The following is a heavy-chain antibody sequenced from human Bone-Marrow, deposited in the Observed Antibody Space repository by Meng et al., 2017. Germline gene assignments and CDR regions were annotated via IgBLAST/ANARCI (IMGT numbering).Heavy chain of an antibody. J-gene: IGHJ5*02. CDR3: ARFSVVTGYWFDP. Sequence: QVQLVQSGAEVKKPWASVKVSCKASGYTFTSYYMHWVRQAPGQGLEWMGWMNPNSGNTGYAQKFQGRVTMTRNTSISTAYMELSSLRSEDTAVYYCARFSVVTGYWFDPWGQGTLVTV. V-gene: IGHV1-8*02. CDR2: MNPNSGNT. D-gene: IGHD4-23*01. CDR1: GYTFTSYY.